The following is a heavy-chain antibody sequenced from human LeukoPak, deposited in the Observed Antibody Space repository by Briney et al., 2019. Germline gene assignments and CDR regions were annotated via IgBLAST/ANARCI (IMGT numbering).Heavy chain of an antibody. Sequence: GGSLRLSCTGSGLTFSTYAMSWVRQAPGKGLEWVSVISGSGGSTYYADPVKGRFTISRDNSKNTLYLQMSSLRAEDTAVYYCARDLGYSLGARSPWSQGTLVTVSS. CDR1: GLTFSTYA. J-gene: IGHJ1*01. CDR2: ISGSGGST. D-gene: IGHD5-12*01. CDR3: ARDLGYSLGARSP. V-gene: IGHV3-23*01.